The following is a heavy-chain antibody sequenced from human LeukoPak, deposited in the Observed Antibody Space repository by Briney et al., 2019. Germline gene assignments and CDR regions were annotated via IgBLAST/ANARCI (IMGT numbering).Heavy chain of an antibody. V-gene: IGHV4-59*12. CDR1: GGSFSGYY. CDR3: ARTNSSGSFDY. J-gene: IGHJ4*02. D-gene: IGHD6-19*01. Sequence: SETLSLTCAVYGGSFSGYYWSWIRQPPGKGLEWIGYIYYSGSPNYNPSLKSRVTISVDTSKNQFSLKLSSVTAADTAVYYCARTNSSGSFDYWGQGTLVTVSS. CDR2: IYYSGSP.